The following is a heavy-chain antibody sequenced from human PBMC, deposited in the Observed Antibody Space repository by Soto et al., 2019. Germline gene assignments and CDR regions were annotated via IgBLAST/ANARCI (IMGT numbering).Heavy chain of an antibody. J-gene: IGHJ6*03. Sequence: EVQLVESGGGLVQPGRSLRLSCAASGFTFDDYAMHWVRQAPGKGLEWVSGISWNSGSIGYADSVKGRFTISRDNAKNSLYLQMNSLRAEDTALYYCAKDMPYGIYGGGSRKLRYYYYYMDVWGKGTTVTVSS. CDR1: GFTFDDYA. V-gene: IGHV3-9*01. D-gene: IGHD2-15*01. CDR3: AKDMPYGIYGGGSRKLRYYYYYMDV. CDR2: ISWNSGSI.